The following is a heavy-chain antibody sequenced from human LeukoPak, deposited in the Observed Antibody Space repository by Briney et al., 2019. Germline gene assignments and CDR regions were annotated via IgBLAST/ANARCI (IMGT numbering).Heavy chain of an antibody. Sequence: RAGGSLRLSCAASGFTFSSYAMSWVRQAPGKGLEWVSAISGSGGSTYYADSVKGRFTISRDNSKNTLYLQMNSLRAEDTAVYYCANSPPLDSSGPYWPGIDYWGQGTLVTVSS. CDR1: GFTFSSYA. V-gene: IGHV3-23*01. CDR2: ISGSGGST. D-gene: IGHD3-22*01. J-gene: IGHJ4*02. CDR3: ANSPPLDSSGPYWPGIDY.